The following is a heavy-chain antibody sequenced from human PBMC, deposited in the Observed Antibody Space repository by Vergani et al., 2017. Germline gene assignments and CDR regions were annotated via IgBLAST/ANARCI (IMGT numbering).Heavy chain of an antibody. CDR1: GGSFTSYH. J-gene: IGHJ6*03. CDR3: ARVNTETNGHLYYYYYMDV. CDR2: IDQTGRP. V-gene: IGHV4-34*01. Sequence: QVQLQQWGGGLLKPSETLSLTCVVNGGSFTSYHWTWIRESPGEGLGWVGDIDQTGRPDYNPSLKSRLTRSVDKSRNQLSLTLNSVTATDTAIYFCARVNTETNGHLYYYYYMDVWGQGTAVTVS. D-gene: IGHD4-11*01.